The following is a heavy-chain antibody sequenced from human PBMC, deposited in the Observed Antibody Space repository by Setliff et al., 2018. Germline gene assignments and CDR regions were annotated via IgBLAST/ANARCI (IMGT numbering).Heavy chain of an antibody. CDR3: ARLGGLLVATMPFDY. CDR2: IFQSGIT. J-gene: IGHJ4*02. V-gene: IGHV4-38-2*01. Sequence: SETLSLTCAVSGFSITNGYYWGWIRQSPGRGLDWIANIFQSGITFYNPSLKSRVTMSLDTSTNQFSLKLGSVTAADTAVYYCARLGGLLVATMPFDYWGQGIPVTVSS. D-gene: IGHD5-12*01. CDR1: GFSITNGYY.